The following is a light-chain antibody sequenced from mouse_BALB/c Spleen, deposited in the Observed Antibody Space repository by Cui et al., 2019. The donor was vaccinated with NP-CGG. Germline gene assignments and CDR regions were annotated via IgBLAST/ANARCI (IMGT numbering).Light chain of an antibody. CDR3: ALWYSNHWV. J-gene: IGLJ1*01. CDR2: GTN. V-gene: IGLV1*01. Sequence: QAVVTQESALTTSPGETVTLTCRPSTGAVTTSNYANWVQEKPDHLFTGLIGGTNNRAPGVPARFSGSLIGAKAALTITGAQTEDEAIYFCALWYSNHWVFGGGTKLTVL. CDR1: TGAVTTSNY.